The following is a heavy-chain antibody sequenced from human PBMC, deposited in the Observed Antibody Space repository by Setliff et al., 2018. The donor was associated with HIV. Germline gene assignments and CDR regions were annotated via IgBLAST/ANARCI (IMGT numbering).Heavy chain of an antibody. J-gene: IGHJ3*02. CDR1: GFIFSSHH. Sequence: GGSLRLSCTASGFIFSSHHMNWVRQAPGKGLEWISYVSSTNEITYADSVKGRFTIARDNAKKSLYLQMNSLRAEDTAVYYCTRDDGDCYSGCRFDAFDIWGQVTMVTVSS. CDR2: VSSTNEIT. CDR3: TRDDGDCYSGCRFDAFDI. D-gene: IGHD2-21*02. V-gene: IGHV3-48*04.